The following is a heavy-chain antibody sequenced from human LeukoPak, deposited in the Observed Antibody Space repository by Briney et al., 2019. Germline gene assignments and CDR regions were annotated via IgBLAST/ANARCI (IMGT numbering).Heavy chain of an antibody. J-gene: IGHJ5*02. CDR2: MNPNSGNT. CDR3: ARVPRRGDRFDP. CDR1: GYTLTSYD. D-gene: IGHD3-10*01. Sequence: ASVKVSCKASGYTLTSYDINWVRQATGQGLEWMGWMNPNSGNTGFAQKFQGRVTMTRDTSISTAYMELSSLRSEDTPVYYCARVPRRGDRFDPWGQGTLVTVSS. V-gene: IGHV1-8*01.